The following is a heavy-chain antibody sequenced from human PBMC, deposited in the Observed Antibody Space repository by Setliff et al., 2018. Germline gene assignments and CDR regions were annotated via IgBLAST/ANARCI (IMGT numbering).Heavy chain of an antibody. V-gene: IGHV3-7*01. CDR1: GFTFSSHW. Sequence: SGGSLRLSCAASGFTFSSHWMTWVRQAPGKGLEWVANIKEDGGEKYYVDSVKGRFTISRDNAKNSLFLQMDSLRAEDTAVYYCARVSVYYFDYWGQGTLVTVSS. CDR3: ARVSVYYFDY. D-gene: IGHD3-16*01. CDR2: IKEDGGEK. J-gene: IGHJ4*02.